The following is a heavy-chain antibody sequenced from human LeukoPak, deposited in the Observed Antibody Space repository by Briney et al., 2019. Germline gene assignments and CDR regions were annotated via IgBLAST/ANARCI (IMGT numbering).Heavy chain of an antibody. Sequence: SETLSLTCTVSGGSISSYYWSWIRQPPGKGLEWIGYIYYSGSTNYNPSLKSRVTISVDTSKNQFTLKLSSVTAADTAVYYCARGFRGARERLFDYWGQGTLVTVSS. V-gene: IGHV4-59*12. CDR3: ARGFRGARERLFDY. CDR2: IYYSGST. J-gene: IGHJ4*02. D-gene: IGHD1-26*01. CDR1: GGSISSYY.